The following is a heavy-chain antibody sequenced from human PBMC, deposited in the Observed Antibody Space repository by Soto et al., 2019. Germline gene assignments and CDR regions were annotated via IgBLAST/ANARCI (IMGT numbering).Heavy chain of an antibody. J-gene: IGHJ4*02. Sequence: PSGTLSLTCTVSGGSISSSSYYWVWIRQPPGKGLECIGSGYYRGNTSYNQSLKSRVTTSLDTSKNQFSLNLYSVTAADTALYYCARHKYTSSRYLRPDYWGQGTLVTVSS. CDR3: ARHKYTSSRYLRPDY. CDR2: GYYRGNT. D-gene: IGHD6-13*01. CDR1: GGSISSSSYY. V-gene: IGHV4-39*01.